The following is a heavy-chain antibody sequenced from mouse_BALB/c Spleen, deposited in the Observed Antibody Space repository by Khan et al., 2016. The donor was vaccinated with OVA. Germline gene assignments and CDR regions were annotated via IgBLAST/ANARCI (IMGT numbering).Heavy chain of an antibody. Sequence: EVELVESGPGLVKPSQSLSLTCSVTGYSITSGYFWNWIRQFPGNELEWMGYIRFDGSNNYNPSLSKRISITRDTSKNPFFLKLNSVTPEDTSTYYCARGGSSGPAWFTYWGHGTLVTVSA. CDR1: GYSITSGYF. CDR3: ARGGSSGPAWFTY. V-gene: IGHV3-6*02. D-gene: IGHD3-1*01. CDR2: IRFDGSN. J-gene: IGHJ3*01.